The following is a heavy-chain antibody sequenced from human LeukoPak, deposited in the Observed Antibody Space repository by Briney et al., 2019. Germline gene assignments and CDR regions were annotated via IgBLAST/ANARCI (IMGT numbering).Heavy chain of an antibody. CDR2: INPNSGDT. Sequence: GASVKVSCKASGYTFTGYYLNWVRQAPGQGPEWMRRINPNSGDTNYAQKFQGRVTMTRDTSIATAYMELSRLTSDDTAVYFCARLIMGGYFPLDYWGQGTLVTVSS. V-gene: IGHV1-2*06. J-gene: IGHJ4*02. D-gene: IGHD4/OR15-4a*01. CDR1: GYTFTGYY. CDR3: ARLIMGGYFPLDY.